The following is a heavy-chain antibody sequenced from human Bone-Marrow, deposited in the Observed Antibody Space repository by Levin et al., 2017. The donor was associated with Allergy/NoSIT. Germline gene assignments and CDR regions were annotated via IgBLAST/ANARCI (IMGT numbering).Heavy chain of an antibody. V-gene: IGHV1-69*06. D-gene: IGHD5-18*01. Sequence: SVKVSCTPSGDSFSRFAISWVRQAPGQGLEWMGVFTPISNSAIYAQKFQGRVTIIADRSTTTVYMELSSLTSDDTAVYYCAREGGVDAGYFFDYWGQGTLVTVSS. CDR3: AREGGVDAGYFFDY. CDR1: GDSFSRFA. J-gene: IGHJ4*02. CDR2: FTPISNSA.